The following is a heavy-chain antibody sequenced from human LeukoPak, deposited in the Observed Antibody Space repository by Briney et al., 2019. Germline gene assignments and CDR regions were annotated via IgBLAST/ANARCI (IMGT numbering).Heavy chain of an antibody. V-gene: IGHV4-59*08. CDR3: ARASADHYYYDSSGYYGLGY. CDR2: IYYSGST. D-gene: IGHD3-22*01. J-gene: IGHJ4*02. CDR1: GGSISSYY. Sequence: SETLSLTCTVSGGSISSYYWSWIRQPPGKGLEWIGYIYYSGSTNYNPSLKSRVTISVDTSKNQFSLKLSSVTAADTAVYYCARASADHYYYDSSGYYGLGYWGQGTLVTVSS.